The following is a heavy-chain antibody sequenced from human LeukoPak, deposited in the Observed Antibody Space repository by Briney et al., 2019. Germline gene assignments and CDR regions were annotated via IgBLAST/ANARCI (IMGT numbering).Heavy chain of an antibody. D-gene: IGHD1-26*01. CDR2: ISGRSSTI. Sequence: GGSLRLSCAASAFTYSDYSLNWVRQAPGKGLEWISYISGRSSTIYYADSVRGRFTISRDNAKNSMYLQMNSLRAEDTAVYYCARDRLTSVSYFSNYCGQGTLVTVSS. V-gene: IGHV3-48*01. CDR1: AFTYSDYS. J-gene: IGHJ4*02. CDR3: ARDRLTSVSYFSNY.